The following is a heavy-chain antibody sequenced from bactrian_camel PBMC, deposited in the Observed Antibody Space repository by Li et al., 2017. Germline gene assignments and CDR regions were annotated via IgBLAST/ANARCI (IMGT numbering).Heavy chain of an antibody. V-gene: IGHV3S26*01. J-gene: IGHJ4*01. CDR3: AASPAGYCYFWRVMGYDF. Sequence: VQLVESGGGSVQAGGSLKLSCAASGYTVSSYCTAWFRQVPGREREGVAGIEDDGRISYADAVEGRFTISKDNAKNTLDLQMNSLELEDTAMYYCAASPAGYCYFWRVMGYDFWGQGTQVTVS. CDR1: GYTVSSYC. CDR2: IEDDGRI. D-gene: IGHD2*01.